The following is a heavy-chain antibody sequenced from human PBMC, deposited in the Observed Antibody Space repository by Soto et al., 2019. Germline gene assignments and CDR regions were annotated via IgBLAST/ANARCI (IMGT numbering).Heavy chain of an antibody. D-gene: IGHD3-16*01. CDR2: IYDDGSA. V-gene: IGHV4-59*01. CDR1: GGSISSSY. J-gene: IGHJ4*02. CDR3: ARGTPLSPGDPFDF. Sequence: SETLSLTCTVSGGSISSSYWSWIRQPPGKGLEWLAYIYDDGSANYNPSLKSRATISLDMSKNQFSLKLRSVTAADTAVYYCARGTPLSPGDPFDFWGQGTLVTVS.